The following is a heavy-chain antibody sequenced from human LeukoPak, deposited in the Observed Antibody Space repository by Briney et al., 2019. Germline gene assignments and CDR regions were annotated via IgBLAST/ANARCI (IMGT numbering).Heavy chain of an antibody. CDR1: GFTFDDYV. J-gene: IGHJ4*02. CDR3: AKGKQWLVSGGVDY. D-gene: IGHD6-19*01. Sequence: GGSLRLSRAASGFTFDDYVMHWVRQAPGKGLEWVSGISWNSGSIDYADSVKGRFTISRDNAKNSLYLQMNRQRAEDMAVYDCAKGKQWLVSGGVDYWGQGNLVTVSS. CDR2: ISWNSGSI. V-gene: IGHV3-9*03.